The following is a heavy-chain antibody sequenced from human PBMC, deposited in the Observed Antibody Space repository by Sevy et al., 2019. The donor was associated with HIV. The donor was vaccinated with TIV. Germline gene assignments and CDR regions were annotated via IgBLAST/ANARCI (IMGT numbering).Heavy chain of an antibody. J-gene: IGHJ6*02. Sequence: ASVKVSCKASGYTFSGYDINWVRQATGQGLEWMGWMNPDSGRRGYAPKFQGRVTMTTNTSIHTAYMELRRLRSEDSAVYYCARADLDSSTFFYYYGMDVWGLGTTVTVSS. CDR3: ARADLDSSTFFYYYGMDV. CDR2: MNPDSGRR. V-gene: IGHV1-8*02. D-gene: IGHD6-13*01. CDR1: GYTFSGYD.